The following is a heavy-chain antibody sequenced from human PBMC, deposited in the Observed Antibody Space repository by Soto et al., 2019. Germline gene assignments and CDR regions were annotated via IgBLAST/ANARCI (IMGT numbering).Heavy chain of an antibody. J-gene: IGHJ4*02. CDR1: GFTFSSYA. CDR3: AKADRPYYEILTGPDY. V-gene: IGHV3-23*01. CDR2: LGGTGGRP. Sequence: GRALRLSCATSGFTFSSYAMCWVRQAPGKGLEWVSALGGTGGRPYYADSVKGRFTVSRDNSKNTLFLQVNSLRVEDTAMYYCAKADRPYYEILTGPDYWGQGTLATVSS. D-gene: IGHD3-9*01.